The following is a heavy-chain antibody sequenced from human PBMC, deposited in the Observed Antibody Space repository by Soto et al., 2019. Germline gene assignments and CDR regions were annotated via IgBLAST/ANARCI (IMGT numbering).Heavy chain of an antibody. CDR3: ARSILTFGGVIATYYFDY. Sequence: QVQLQESGPGLVKPSQTLSLTCTVSGGSISSGGYYWSWIRQHPGKGLEWIGYIYYSGSTYYNPFLKSRVTIAVDTSKNQFSLKLSSVTAADTAVYYCARSILTFGGVIATYYFDYWGQGTLVTVSS. V-gene: IGHV4-31*03. J-gene: IGHJ4*02. CDR1: GGSISSGGYY. D-gene: IGHD3-16*02. CDR2: IYYSGST.